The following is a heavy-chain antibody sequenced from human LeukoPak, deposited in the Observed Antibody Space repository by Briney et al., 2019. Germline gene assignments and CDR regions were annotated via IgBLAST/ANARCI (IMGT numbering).Heavy chain of an antibody. D-gene: IGHD3-22*01. CDR1: GDSISSSNW. CDR2: VYHSGST. CDR3: ARKGRAYDSSGYYRF. J-gene: IGHJ4*02. Sequence: SGTLSLTCAVSGDSISSSNWWSWVRLPPGKGLEWIGEVYHSGSTNYNPSLKSRVTISVDTSKNQFSLKLSSVTAADTAVYYCARKGRAYDSSGYYRFWGQGTLVTVSS. V-gene: IGHV4-4*02.